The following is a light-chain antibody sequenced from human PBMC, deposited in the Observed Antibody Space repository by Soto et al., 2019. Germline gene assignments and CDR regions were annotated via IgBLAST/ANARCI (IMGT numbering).Light chain of an antibody. V-gene: IGLV2-14*01. J-gene: IGLJ7*01. CDR3: CSYAGSTTRVV. CDR2: EVS. Sequence: QSALTQPASVSGSPGQSIAISCTGTSSDVVTYKYVSWYQQHPGKAPKLMIYEVSIRPSEVSDRFSGSKSGNTASLTISGLRPEDEAYYYCCSYAGSTTRVVFGGGTQLTVL. CDR1: SSDVVTYKY.